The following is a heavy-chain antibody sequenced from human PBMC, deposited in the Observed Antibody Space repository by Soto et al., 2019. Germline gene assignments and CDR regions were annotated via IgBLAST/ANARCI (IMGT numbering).Heavy chain of an antibody. CDR3: ARSPRSSPYFDY. V-gene: IGHV3-21*04. CDR2: VSSSSRYI. Sequence: GGSLRLSCAASDFTFSGYRMNWVRQAPGKGLEWVASVSSSSRYINYADPVKGRFTISRDNAKNSLYLQMNSLRPEDTAFYFCARSPRSSPYFDYWGQGALVTVSS. J-gene: IGHJ4*02. CDR1: DFTFSGYR. D-gene: IGHD6-13*01.